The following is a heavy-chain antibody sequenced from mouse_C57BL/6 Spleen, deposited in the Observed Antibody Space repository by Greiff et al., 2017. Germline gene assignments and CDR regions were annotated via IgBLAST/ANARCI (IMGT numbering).Heavy chain of an antibody. CDR1: GYSFTGYY. D-gene: IGHD4-1*01. V-gene: IGHV1-42*01. J-gene: IGHJ1*03. CDR2: INPSTGGT. Sequence: VQLKESGPELVKPGASVKISCKASGYSFTGYYMNWVKQSPEKSLEWIGEINPSTGGTTYNQKFKAKATLTVDKSSSTAYMQLKSLTSEDSAGDYCSSHWTRYWYFDVWGTGTTVTVAS. CDR3: SSHWTRYWYFDV.